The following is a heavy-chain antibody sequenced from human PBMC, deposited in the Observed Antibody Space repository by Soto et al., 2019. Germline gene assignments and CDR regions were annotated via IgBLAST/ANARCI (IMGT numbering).Heavy chain of an antibody. CDR2: ISSSSAYK. CDR3: ARSAGHCTDTSCEKGGFDS. D-gene: IGHD2-8*02. J-gene: IGHJ5*01. Sequence: VQLVESGGGLVKPGGSLRLSCEGSGFMFSSYNMNWVRQAPGRGLEWVSLISSSSAYKYYEDAVKGRFTISRDNDKNSVYLQMSSLRAQDAGPYYCARSAGHCTDTSCEKGGFDSWGQGTGVTVSS. V-gene: IGHV3-21*01. CDR1: GFMFSSYN.